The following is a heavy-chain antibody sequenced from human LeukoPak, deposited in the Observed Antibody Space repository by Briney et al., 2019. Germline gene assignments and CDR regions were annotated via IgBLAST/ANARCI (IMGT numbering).Heavy chain of an antibody. CDR2: ISSNGGST. CDR1: GFTFSSYA. V-gene: IGHV3-64*01. Sequence: PGGSLRLSCAASGFTFSSYAMHWVRQAPGKGLEYVSAISSNGGSTYYANSVKGRFTISRDNSKNTLYLQMGSLRAEDMAVYYCAREGHYYDSSGYLDAFDIWGQGTMVTVSS. D-gene: IGHD3-22*01. CDR3: AREGHYYDSSGYLDAFDI. J-gene: IGHJ3*02.